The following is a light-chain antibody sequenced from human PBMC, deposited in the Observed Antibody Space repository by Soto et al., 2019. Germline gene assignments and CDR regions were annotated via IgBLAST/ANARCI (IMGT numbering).Light chain of an antibody. Sequence: IVLTQSPGTLSLSPGERATLSCRASQSVSGSYLAWHQQKPGQAPRLLIYGASSRATGIPDRFTGSGSGTDFTLTIRRLEPEDFAVYYCQQYGSTPTFGQGTKVDIK. CDR2: GAS. CDR1: QSVSGSY. CDR3: QQYGSTPT. V-gene: IGKV3-20*01. J-gene: IGKJ1*01.